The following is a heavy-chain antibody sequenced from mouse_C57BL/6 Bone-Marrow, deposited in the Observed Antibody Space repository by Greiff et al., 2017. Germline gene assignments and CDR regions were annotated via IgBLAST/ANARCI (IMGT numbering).Heavy chain of an antibody. J-gene: IGHJ1*03. V-gene: IGHV1-72*01. D-gene: IGHD2-1*01. CDR2: IDPNSGGT. Sequence: QVQLKQPGAELVKPGASVKLSCKASGYTFTSYWMHWVKQRPGRGLEWIGRIDPNSGGTKYNEKFKSKATLTVDKPSSTAYMQLSSLTSEDSAVYYCAHCNYFYWYFAVWGTGTTVTVSS. CDR1: GYTFTSYW. CDR3: AHCNYFYWYFAV.